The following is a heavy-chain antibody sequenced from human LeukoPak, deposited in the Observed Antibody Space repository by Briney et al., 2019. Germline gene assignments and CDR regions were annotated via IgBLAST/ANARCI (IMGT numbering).Heavy chain of an antibody. CDR3: ARQDALGKYPPPYYMDV. V-gene: IGHV4-59*08. J-gene: IGHJ6*03. CDR2: ISETGSP. Sequence: SETLSLTCTVSGGPVNSYNWNWIRQPPGKGLEWIGYISETGSPKYNSSLENRVTLSLDTSKNLFSLNLRSATVADAAVYYCARQDALGKYPPPYYMDVWGKGTTVIVS. D-gene: IGHD3-16*01. CDR1: GGPVNSYN.